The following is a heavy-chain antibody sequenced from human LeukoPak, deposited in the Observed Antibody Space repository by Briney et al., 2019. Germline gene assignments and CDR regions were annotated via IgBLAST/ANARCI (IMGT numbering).Heavy chain of an antibody. CDR1: GGSISSGVYY. D-gene: IGHD2-15*01. J-gene: IGHJ4*02. Sequence: SETLSLTCTVSGGSISSGVYYWSWIRQHPGKGLEWIGYIYYSGSTYYNPSLKSRVTISVDTSKNQFSLKLSSVTAADTAVYYCAREGRPDGGAYFDYWGQGTLVTVSS. CDR2: IYYSGST. CDR3: AREGRPDGGAYFDY. V-gene: IGHV4-31*03.